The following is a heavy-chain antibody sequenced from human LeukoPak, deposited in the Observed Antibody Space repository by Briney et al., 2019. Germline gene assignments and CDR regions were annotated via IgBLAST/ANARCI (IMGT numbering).Heavy chain of an antibody. V-gene: IGHV1-69*04. CDR2: IIPILAIA. J-gene: IGHJ3*02. CDR1: GGTFSNYG. CDR3: AREWGDGYKSDAFDI. Sequence: GASVKVSCKASGGTFSNYGITWVRQAPGQGLEWMGRIIPILAIANYAQNFQGRVTTTADRSTNTVYMELSSLRPEDTAVYYCAREWGDGYKSDAFDIWGQGTMITVSS. D-gene: IGHD5-24*01.